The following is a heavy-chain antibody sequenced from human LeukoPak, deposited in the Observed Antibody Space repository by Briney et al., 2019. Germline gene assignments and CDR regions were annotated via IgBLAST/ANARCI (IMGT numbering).Heavy chain of an antibody. CDR2: MNPNSGNT. CDR1: GYTFTSYD. CDR3: ARAPLRYFDWPISPWEPDNWFDP. J-gene: IGHJ5*02. V-gene: IGHV1-8*01. Sequence: ASVKVSCKASGYTFTSYDINWVRQATGQGLEWMGWMNPNSGNTGYAQKLQGGVTMTRNTSISTAYMELSSLRSEDTAVYYCARAPLRYFDWPISPWEPDNWFDPWGQGTLVTVSS. D-gene: IGHD3-9*01.